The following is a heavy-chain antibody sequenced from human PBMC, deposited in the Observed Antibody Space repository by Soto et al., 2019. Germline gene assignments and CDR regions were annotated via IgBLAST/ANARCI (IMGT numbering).Heavy chain of an antibody. CDR1: GGSISSYY. CDR3: ARGSWLYYYGSGSPAPIDY. V-gene: IGHV4-59*01. Sequence: SETLSLTCTVSGGSISSYYWSWIRQPPGKGLEWIGYIYYSGSTNYNPSLKSRVTISVDTSKNQFSLKLSSVTAADTAVYYCARGSWLYYYGSGSPAPIDYWGQGTLVTVSS. J-gene: IGHJ4*02. D-gene: IGHD3-10*01. CDR2: IYYSGST.